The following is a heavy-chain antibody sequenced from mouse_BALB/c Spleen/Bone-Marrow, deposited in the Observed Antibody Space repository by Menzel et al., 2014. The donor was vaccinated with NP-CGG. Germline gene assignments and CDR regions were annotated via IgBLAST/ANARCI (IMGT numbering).Heavy chain of an antibody. CDR2: IDPANGNT. D-gene: IGHD1-1*01. CDR3: AFYYYGSSPFAY. J-gene: IGHJ3*01. Sequence: VQLKESGAEPVKPGASVKLSCTASGFNIKDTYMHWVKQRPEQGLEWIGRIDPANGNTKYDPKFQGKATITADTSSNTAYLQLSSLTSEDTAVYYCAFYYYGSSPFAYWGQGTLVTVSA. CDR1: GFNIKDTY. V-gene: IGHV14-3*02.